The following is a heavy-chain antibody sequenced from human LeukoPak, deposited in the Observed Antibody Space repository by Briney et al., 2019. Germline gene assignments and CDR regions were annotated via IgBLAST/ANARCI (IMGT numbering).Heavy chain of an antibody. D-gene: IGHD4-11*01. CDR2: IYYSGST. V-gene: IGHV4-59*01. Sequence: SETLALTCTVSGGSISSYYWSWIRQPPGKGLEWIGYIYYSGSTNYNPSLKSRVTISVDTSKNQFSLKLSSVTAADTAVYYCARVQGWFDPWGQGTLVTVSS. CDR1: GGSISSYY. J-gene: IGHJ5*02. CDR3: ARVQGWFDP.